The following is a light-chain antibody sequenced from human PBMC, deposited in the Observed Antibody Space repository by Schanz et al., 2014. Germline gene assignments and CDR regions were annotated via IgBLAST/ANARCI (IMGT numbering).Light chain of an antibody. Sequence: QSALTQPPSASGSPGQSVTISCTGTSSDFGAYNSVSWYQQHPGKAPKVIIYEVTKRPSGVPDRFSGSKSGNTASLTVSGLQAEDEADYYCQSYDSSLSGWVFGGGTKVTVL. CDR2: EVT. CDR1: SSDFGAYNS. J-gene: IGLJ3*02. V-gene: IGLV2-8*01. CDR3: QSYDSSLSGWV.